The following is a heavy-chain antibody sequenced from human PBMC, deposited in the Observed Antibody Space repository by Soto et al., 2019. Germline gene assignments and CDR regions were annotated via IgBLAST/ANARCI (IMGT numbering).Heavy chain of an antibody. V-gene: IGHV3-74*01. Sequence: PGGSLSLSCAASGFPFSSYWMHWVRQAPGKGLVWVSRINSDGSSTSYADSVKGRFTISRDNAKNTLYLQMNSLRAEDTAVYYCARDPSYYDFWSGYAGDPGAFDIWGQGTMVTVSS. CDR2: INSDGSST. J-gene: IGHJ3*02. D-gene: IGHD3-3*01. CDR1: GFPFSSYW. CDR3: ARDPSYYDFWSGYAGDPGAFDI.